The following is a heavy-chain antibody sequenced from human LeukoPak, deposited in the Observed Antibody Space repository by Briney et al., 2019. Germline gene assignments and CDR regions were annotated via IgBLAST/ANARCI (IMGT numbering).Heavy chain of an antibody. J-gene: IGHJ3*02. D-gene: IGHD6-13*01. CDR3: ARVDSSSWLDAFDI. CDR1: GGSFSGYY. Sequence: SETLSLTCAVYGGSFSGYYWSWIRQPPGKGLEWIGEINHSGSTNYNPSLKSRVTISVDTSKNQFSLKLSSVTAADTAVYYCARVDSSSWLDAFDIWGQGTMVTVSS. V-gene: IGHV4-34*01. CDR2: INHSGST.